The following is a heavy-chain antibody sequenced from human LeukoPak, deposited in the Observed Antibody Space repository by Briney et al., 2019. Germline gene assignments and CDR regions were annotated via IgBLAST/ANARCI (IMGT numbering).Heavy chain of an antibody. CDR3: ARDRQWLRANDY. CDR2: INPNSGST. Sequence: ASVKVSCKASGYTFTGYYMHWVRQAPGQGLEWMGWINPNSGSTNYPQKFQGRVTMTRDTSISTAYMELSRLRSDDTAVYYCARDRQWLRANDYWGQGTLVTVSS. D-gene: IGHD5-12*01. J-gene: IGHJ4*02. V-gene: IGHV1-2*02. CDR1: GYTFTGYY.